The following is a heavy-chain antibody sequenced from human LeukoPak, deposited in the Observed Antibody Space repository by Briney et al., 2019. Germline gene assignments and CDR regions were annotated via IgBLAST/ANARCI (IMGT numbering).Heavy chain of an antibody. Sequence: GGSLRLSCAASGFTFSDYYMSWIRQAPGKGLEWVSYISSSSSYTNYADSVKGRFTISRDNAKNSLCLQMNSLRAEDTAVYYCARTYGSGEGWFDPWGQGTLVTVSS. CDR2: ISSSSSYT. CDR1: GFTFSDYY. D-gene: IGHD3-10*01. V-gene: IGHV3-11*06. CDR3: ARTYGSGEGWFDP. J-gene: IGHJ5*02.